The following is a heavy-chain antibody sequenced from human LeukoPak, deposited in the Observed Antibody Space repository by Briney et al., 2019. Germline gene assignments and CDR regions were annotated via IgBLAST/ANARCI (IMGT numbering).Heavy chain of an antibody. CDR1: GGSFSGYY. CDR2: INHSGST. J-gene: IGHJ4*02. CDR3: ARAYRIWSGTLGY. V-gene: IGHV4-34*01. D-gene: IGHD3-3*01. Sequence: PSETLSLTCAAYGGSFSGYYWSWIRQPPGKGLEWIGEINHSGSTNYNPSLKSRVTISVDTSKNQFSLKLSSVTAADTAVYYCARAYRIWSGTLGYWGQGTLVTVSS.